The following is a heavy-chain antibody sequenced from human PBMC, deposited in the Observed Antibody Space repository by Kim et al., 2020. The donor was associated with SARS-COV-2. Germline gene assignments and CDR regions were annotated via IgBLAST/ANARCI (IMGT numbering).Heavy chain of an antibody. J-gene: IGHJ4*02. D-gene: IGHD6-6*01. CDR3: AVAARRRVFDY. V-gene: IGHV4-34*01. Sequence: YNPSPRSRVTISVNTSKTQFSLKLSSVTAADVAVYYCAVAARRRVFDYWGQGTLVTVSS.